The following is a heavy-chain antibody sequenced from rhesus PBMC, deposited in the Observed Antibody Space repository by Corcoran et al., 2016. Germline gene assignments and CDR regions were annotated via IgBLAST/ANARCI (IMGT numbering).Heavy chain of an antibody. CDR1: GASISSHY. J-gene: IGHJ1*01. D-gene: IGHD4-35*01. V-gene: IGHV4S2*01. CDR3: TKERGYGNYDEYFEF. Sequence: QVQLQESGPGLVKPSETLPLTCAVSGASISSHYWSWIRQAPGKGLEWIGRISGSVGSTDYNPTLKSRVTISMETSKNQLSLKLTSVTAADTAVYYCTKERGYGNYDEYFEFWGQGALVTVFS. CDR2: ISGSVGST.